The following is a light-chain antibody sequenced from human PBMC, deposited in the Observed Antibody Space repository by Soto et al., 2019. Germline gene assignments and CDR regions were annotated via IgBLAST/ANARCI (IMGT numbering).Light chain of an antibody. CDR2: AAS. V-gene: IGKV1-9*01. Sequence: ASQGISSDLAWSQQKPGRAPKRLIYAASTLQSGVPSRFSGSGSGTEFTLTISSLQPEDFATYYCQQLNSYPLTFGGGTKVDIK. CDR3: QQLNSYPLT. CDR1: QGISSD. J-gene: IGKJ4*01.